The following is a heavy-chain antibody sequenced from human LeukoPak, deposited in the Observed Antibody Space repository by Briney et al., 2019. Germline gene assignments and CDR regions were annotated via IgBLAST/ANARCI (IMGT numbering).Heavy chain of an antibody. Sequence: GGSLRLSCPASGFTFSTYSMNWVRQAPGKGLEWVSAISSSSSYIYYADSVKGRFTISRDNAKNSLYLQMNSLRAEDTAVYYCAKDARITMIVVVRGARPYYFDYWGQGTLVTVSS. CDR3: AKDARITMIVVVRGARPYYFDY. V-gene: IGHV3-21*04. CDR1: GFTFSTYS. J-gene: IGHJ4*02. CDR2: ISSSSSYI. D-gene: IGHD3-22*01.